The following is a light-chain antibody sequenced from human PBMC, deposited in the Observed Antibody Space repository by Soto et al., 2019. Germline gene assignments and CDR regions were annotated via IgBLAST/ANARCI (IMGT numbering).Light chain of an antibody. CDR2: GNS. Sequence: QSVLTQPPSVSGAPGQRVTISCTGSSSNIGAGYDVHWYQQLPGTAPKLLIYGNSNRPSGVPDRFSGSKSGTSASLAITGLQAEDEADYYCSSYAGSDFLVFGGGTQLTVL. CDR3: SSYAGSDFLV. CDR1: SSNIGAGYD. J-gene: IGLJ2*01. V-gene: IGLV1-40*01.